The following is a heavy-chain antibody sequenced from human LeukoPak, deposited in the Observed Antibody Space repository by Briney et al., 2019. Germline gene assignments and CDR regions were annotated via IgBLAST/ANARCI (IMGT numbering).Heavy chain of an antibody. J-gene: IGHJ4*02. CDR3: ARIPDILTDFDY. V-gene: IGHV1-2*02. Sequence: ASVKVSCKASGYTFTGYYMHWVRQAPGQGLEWMGWINPNSGGTNYAQKFQGRVTMTRDTSISTAYMDLSRLRSDDTAVYYCARIPDILTDFDYWGQGTLVTVSS. CDR1: GYTFTGYY. CDR2: INPNSGGT. D-gene: IGHD3-9*01.